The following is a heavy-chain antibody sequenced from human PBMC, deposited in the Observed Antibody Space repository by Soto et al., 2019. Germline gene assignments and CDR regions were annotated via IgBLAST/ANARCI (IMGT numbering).Heavy chain of an antibody. CDR3: AREQGVVIIKDH. J-gene: IGHJ4*02. CDR1: GFTFRNHA. V-gene: IGHV3-33*08. D-gene: IGHD2-8*01. CDR2: IWYDGTSK. Sequence: QVQLVESGGGVVQPGRSLRLSCAASGFTFRNHAMHWVRQAPGKGLEWVGLIWYDGTSKYYADSVKGRFTISRDNSKNTRYLEMNSLRVEDTAIYYCAREQGVVIIKDHWGQGTLVTVSS.